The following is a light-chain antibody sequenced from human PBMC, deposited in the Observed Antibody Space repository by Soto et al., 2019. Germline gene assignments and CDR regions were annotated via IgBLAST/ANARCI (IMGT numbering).Light chain of an antibody. J-gene: IGKJ2*01. V-gene: IGKV1-5*03. Sequence: DIQMTQSPSTLSASVGDRVTITCRASQSISSWLAWYQQKPGKAPKLLIYKASSLKSGVPSRFRGSGSGTEFTLTISSLQPDDFATYYCQQYNSYPYTFGQGTKMEN. CDR1: QSISSW. CDR3: QQYNSYPYT. CDR2: KAS.